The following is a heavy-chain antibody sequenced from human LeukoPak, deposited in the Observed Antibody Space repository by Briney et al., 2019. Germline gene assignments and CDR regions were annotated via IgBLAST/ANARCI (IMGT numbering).Heavy chain of an antibody. J-gene: IGHJ4*02. CDR2: INHSGST. D-gene: IGHD1-14*01. V-gene: IGHV4-34*01. Sequence: SETLSLTCAVYGGSFSGYYWSWIRQPLGKGLEWIGEINHSGSTNYNPSLKSRVTISVDTSKNQFSLKLSSVTAADTAVYYCARGRGYNDYWGQGTLVTVSS. CDR3: ARGRGYNDY. CDR1: GGSFSGYY.